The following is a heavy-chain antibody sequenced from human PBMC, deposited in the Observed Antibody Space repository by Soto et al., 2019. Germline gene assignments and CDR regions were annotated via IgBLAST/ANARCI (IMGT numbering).Heavy chain of an antibody. D-gene: IGHD1-20*01. J-gene: IGHJ5*02. V-gene: IGHV4-59*01. CDR1: GCSITGYY. CDR2: IFYTGTT. Sequence: SETLSLTCTVSGCSITGYYWSWILQPPGKGLEWIGFIFYTGTTNSNPSLKSRVTMSVDTSKSQFSLRLSSVTAADTAVYYCSSLTGNNWFDPWGQGTLVTVS. CDR3: SSLTGNNWFDP.